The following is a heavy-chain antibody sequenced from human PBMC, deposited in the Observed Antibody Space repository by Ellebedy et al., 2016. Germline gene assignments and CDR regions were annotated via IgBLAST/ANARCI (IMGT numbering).Heavy chain of an antibody. J-gene: IGHJ5*02. V-gene: IGHV1-69*13. CDR3: ARDERILTGYYKGNWFDP. CDR2: IIPIFGTA. D-gene: IGHD3-9*01. Sequence: SVKVSCXASGGTFSSYAISWVRQAPGQGLEWMGGIIPIFGTANYAQKFQGRVTITADESTSTAYMELSSLRSEDTAVYYCARDERILTGYYKGNWFDPWGQGTLVTVSS. CDR1: GGTFSSYA.